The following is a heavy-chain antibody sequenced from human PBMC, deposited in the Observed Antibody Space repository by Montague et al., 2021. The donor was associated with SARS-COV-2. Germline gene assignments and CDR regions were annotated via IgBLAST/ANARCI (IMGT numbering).Heavy chain of an antibody. Sequence: SETVSLTCAVYGGSFSVYYWGWIRQPPGKGLEWIGEINHSGGTNXNPSLRSRVTISSDTSKNQFSLKLDSVTAADTAVYFCVVVVPAMRPRSDYWGQGTLVTVSS. J-gene: IGHJ4*02. V-gene: IGHV4-34*01. D-gene: IGHD2-21*02. CDR1: GGSFSVYY. CDR2: INHSGGT. CDR3: VVVVPAMRPRSDY.